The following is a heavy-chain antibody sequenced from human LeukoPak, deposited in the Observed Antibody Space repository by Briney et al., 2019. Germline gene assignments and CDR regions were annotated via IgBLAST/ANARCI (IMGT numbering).Heavy chain of an antibody. J-gene: IGHJ5*02. D-gene: IGHD2-21*02. CDR3: ARGSLAYCGGDCDSVWFDP. Sequence: ASVKVSCKASGYTFTSYYMHWVRQAPGQGLEWMGWINPNSGGTNYAQKFQGRVTMTRDTSISTAYMELSRLRSDDTAVYYCARGSLAYCGGDCDSVWFDPWGQGTLATVS. CDR2: INPNSGGT. CDR1: GYTFTSYY. V-gene: IGHV1-2*02.